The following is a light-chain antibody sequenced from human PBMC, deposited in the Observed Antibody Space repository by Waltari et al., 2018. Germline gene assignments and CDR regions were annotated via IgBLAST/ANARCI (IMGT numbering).Light chain of an antibody. V-gene: IGLV4-69*01. CDR2: VNSDGSH. J-gene: IGLJ3*02. CDR3: QTGGHGTWV. Sequence: VKLTCTLSSGHSSNVIAWLQQQPEKGPRYLMKVNSDGSHSKGDEIPDRFSGSSPGAERYLTISSLQSEDEADYYCQTGGHGTWVFGGGTKLTVL. CDR1: SGHSSNV.